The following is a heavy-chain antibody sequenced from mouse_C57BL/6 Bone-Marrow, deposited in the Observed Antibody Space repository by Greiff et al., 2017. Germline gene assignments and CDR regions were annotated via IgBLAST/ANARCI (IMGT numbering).Heavy chain of an antibody. J-gene: IGHJ4*01. D-gene: IGHD2-5*01. V-gene: IGHV2-9-1*01. Sequence: VMLVESGPGLVAPSQSLSITCTVSGFSLTSYAISWVRQPPGKGLEWLGVIWTGGGTNYNSALNSRLSISKDNSKSQVFLKMNSLQTDDTARDYCAREDYSNPYAMDYWGQGTSVTVSS. CDR1: GFSLTSYA. CDR2: IWTGGGT. CDR3: AREDYSNPYAMDY.